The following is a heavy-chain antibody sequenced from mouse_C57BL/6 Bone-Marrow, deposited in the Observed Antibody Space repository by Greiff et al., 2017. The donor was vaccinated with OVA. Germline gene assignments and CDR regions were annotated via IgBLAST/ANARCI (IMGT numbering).Heavy chain of an antibody. CDR3: ATKGEHLAY. CDR1: GFTFSSYG. CDR2: ISSGGSYT. V-gene: IGHV5-6*01. Sequence: EVQVVESGGDLVKPGGSLKLSCAASGFTFSSYGMSWVRQTPDKRLEWVATISSGGSYTYYPDSVKGRFTISRDNATNTPYLQMSSLKSEDTAMYYCATKGEHLAYWGQGTTLTVTS. J-gene: IGHJ2*01.